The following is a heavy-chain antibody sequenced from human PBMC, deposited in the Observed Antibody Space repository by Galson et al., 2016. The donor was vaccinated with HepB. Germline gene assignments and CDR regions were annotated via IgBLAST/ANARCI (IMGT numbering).Heavy chain of an antibody. CDR1: GGSISNSRYF. J-gene: IGHJ4*02. Sequence: LSLTCTVSGGSISNSRYFWTWVRQPPGEGLQWLGSINYSGTTYFDDSVKGRATLSVDMSESQYSLKVTSLTAADTARYYCARLEVSGSGNFFDFWGQGALVTVSS. CDR2: INYSGTT. CDR3: ARLEVSGSGNFFDF. D-gene: IGHD3-10*01. V-gene: IGHV4-39*01.